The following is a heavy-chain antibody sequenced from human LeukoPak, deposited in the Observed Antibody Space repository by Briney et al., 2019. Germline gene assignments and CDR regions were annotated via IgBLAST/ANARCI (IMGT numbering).Heavy chain of an antibody. CDR1: GGSFSSYY. V-gene: IGHV4-4*08. CDR3: ARAVYGSGSHFFDY. CDR2: MFPSGSP. Sequence: SETLSLTCTVSGGSFSSYYWTWIRQPPGKGLEWVGYMFPSGSPCHNPSLKSRVTMSADTSKNQFSLKVNSVTAADTAVYYCARAVYGSGSHFFDYWGQGILVTVSS. J-gene: IGHJ4*02. D-gene: IGHD3-10*01.